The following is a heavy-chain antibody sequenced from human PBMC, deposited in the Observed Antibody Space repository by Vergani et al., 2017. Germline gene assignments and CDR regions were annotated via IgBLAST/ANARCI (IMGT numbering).Heavy chain of an antibody. J-gene: IGHJ4*02. D-gene: IGHD6-19*01. V-gene: IGHV3-30*18. CDR1: GFTFSSYG. CDR2: ISYDGSNK. CDR3: AKDLSGWYDILDY. Sequence: QVQLVESGGGVVQPGRSLRLSCPASGFTFSSYGMHWVRQAPGKGLEWVAVISYDGSNKYYADSVKGRFTISRDNSKNTLYLQMNSLRAEDTAVYYCAKDLSGWYDILDYWGQGTLVTVSS.